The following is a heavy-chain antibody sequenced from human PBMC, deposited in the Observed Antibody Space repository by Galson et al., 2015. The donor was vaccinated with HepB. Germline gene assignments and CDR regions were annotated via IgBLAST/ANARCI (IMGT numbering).Heavy chain of an antibody. Sequence: SLRLSCAGSGFTFSRYSMNWVRQAPGKGLEWLSYISASSYTIHYADSVKGRFTISRDNANNSVYLQMNSLRAEDTAVYYCAREWEPAYGSGSPNFVYWGQGTLVTVSS. CDR2: ISASSYTI. D-gene: IGHD3-10*01. CDR3: AREWEPAYGSGSPNFVY. V-gene: IGHV3-48*01. CDR1: GFTFSRYS. J-gene: IGHJ4*02.